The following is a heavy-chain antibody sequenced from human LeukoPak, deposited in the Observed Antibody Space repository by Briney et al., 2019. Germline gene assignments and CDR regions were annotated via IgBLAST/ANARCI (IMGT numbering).Heavy chain of an antibody. Sequence: PGGSLRLSCAASGFTFSSYEMNWVRQAPGKGLEWVSYISSSGSTIYYADSVKGRFTISRDNAKNSLYLQMNSPRAEDTAVYYCAREAVAGFGYWGQGTLVTVSS. V-gene: IGHV3-48*03. D-gene: IGHD6-19*01. CDR1: GFTFSSYE. J-gene: IGHJ4*02. CDR3: AREAVAGFGY. CDR2: ISSSGSTI.